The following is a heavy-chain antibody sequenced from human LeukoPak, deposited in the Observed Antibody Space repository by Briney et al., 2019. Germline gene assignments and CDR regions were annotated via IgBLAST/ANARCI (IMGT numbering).Heavy chain of an antibody. CDR3: AKRGVVIRVILVGFHKEAYYFDS. D-gene: IGHD3-22*01. J-gene: IGHJ4*02. CDR1: GFTLSSYA. Sequence: GSLRLSCVASGFTLSSYAIGLVRPAPGEGLEWVSGIWCSGGSTYYADSVKGRFTISRDNSKNTLYLQMNSLRAEDTAVYFCAKRGVVIRVILVGFHKEAYYFDSWGQGALVTVSS. CDR2: IWCSGGST. V-gene: IGHV3-23*01.